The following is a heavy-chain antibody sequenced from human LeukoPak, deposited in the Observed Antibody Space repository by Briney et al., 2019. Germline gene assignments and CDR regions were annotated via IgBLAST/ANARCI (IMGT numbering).Heavy chain of an antibody. D-gene: IGHD6-13*01. CDR2: IWYDGSNK. J-gene: IGHJ5*02. CDR3: ARGGSSFNWFDP. Sequence: GRSLRLSCAASGFTFSSYGMHWVRQAPGKGLEWVAVIWYDGSNKYYADSVKGRFTISRDNSKNTLYLQMNSLRAEDTAVYYCARGGSSFNWFDPWGQGTLVTVSS. CDR1: GFTFSSYG. V-gene: IGHV3-33*01.